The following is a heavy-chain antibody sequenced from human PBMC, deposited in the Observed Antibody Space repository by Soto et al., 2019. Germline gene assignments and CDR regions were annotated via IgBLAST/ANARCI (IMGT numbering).Heavy chain of an antibody. V-gene: IGHV1-2*04. J-gene: IGHJ6*02. Sequence: ASVKVSCTASGYTFTGYYMHWVRQAPGQGLEWMGWINPNSGGTNYAQKFQGWVTMTRDTSISTAYMELSRLRSDDTAVYYCARDGNHNYYYYGMDVWGQGTTVTVSS. CDR2: INPNSGGT. CDR1: GYTFTGYY. CDR3: ARDGNHNYYYYGMDV.